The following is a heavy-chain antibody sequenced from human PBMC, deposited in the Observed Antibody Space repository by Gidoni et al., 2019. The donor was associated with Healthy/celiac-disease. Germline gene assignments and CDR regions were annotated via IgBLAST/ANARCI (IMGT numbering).Heavy chain of an antibody. V-gene: IGHV3-23*01. CDR1: GFTFRSYA. CDR2: ISGSGGST. Sequence: EVQLLASGGGLVQPGGSLRLSCCASGFTFRSYAMSWVRQPPGKGLEWVSAISGSGGSTYYADSVKGRFTISRDNSKNTLYLQMNSLRAEDTAVYYCAKIASRVAGTGGFDYWGQGTLVTVSS. D-gene: IGHD6-19*01. CDR3: AKIASRVAGTGGFDY. J-gene: IGHJ4*02.